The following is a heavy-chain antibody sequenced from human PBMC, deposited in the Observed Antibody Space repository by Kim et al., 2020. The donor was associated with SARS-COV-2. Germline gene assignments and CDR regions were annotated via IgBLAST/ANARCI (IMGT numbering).Heavy chain of an antibody. V-gene: IGHV3-21*01. J-gene: IGHJ4*02. CDR1: GFTFSSYS. CDR3: ASQHFMVRGSFDY. D-gene: IGHD3-10*01. CDR2: ISSSSSYI. Sequence: GGSLRLSCAASGFTFSSYSMNWVRQAPGKGLEWVSSISSSSSYIYYADSVKGRFTISRDNAKNSLYLQMNSLRAEDTAVYYCASQHFMVRGSFDYWGQGTLVTVSS.